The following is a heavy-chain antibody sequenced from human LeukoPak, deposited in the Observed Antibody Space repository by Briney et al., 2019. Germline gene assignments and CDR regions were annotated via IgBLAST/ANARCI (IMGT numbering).Heavy chain of an antibody. D-gene: IGHD4-17*01. V-gene: IGHV3-21*06. J-gene: IGHJ6*02. Sequence: GGSLRLSYVASGFTFSSYSMNWVRQAPGKGLEYVSSLISTGRYIYYADSLKGRFTISRDNAKNSLYLQMNSLRAEDTAVYYCAREPYGNYGMDVWGQGTTVTVSS. CDR2: LISTGRYI. CDR3: AREPYGNYGMDV. CDR1: GFTFSSYS.